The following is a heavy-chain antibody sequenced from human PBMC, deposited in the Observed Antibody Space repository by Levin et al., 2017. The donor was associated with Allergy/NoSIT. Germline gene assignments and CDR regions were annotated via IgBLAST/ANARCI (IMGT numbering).Heavy chain of an antibody. J-gene: IGHJ4*02. V-gene: IGHV4-59*01. CDR2: IYYSGST. CDR1: GGSISSYY. CDR3: ARAPYSSAKGGEYYFDY. Sequence: SETLSLTCTVSGGSISSYYWSWIRQPPGKGLEWIGYIYYSGSTNYNPSLKSRVTISVDTSKNQFSLKLSSVTAADTAVYYCARAPYSSAKGGEYYFDYWGQGTLVTVSS. D-gene: IGHD6-19*01.